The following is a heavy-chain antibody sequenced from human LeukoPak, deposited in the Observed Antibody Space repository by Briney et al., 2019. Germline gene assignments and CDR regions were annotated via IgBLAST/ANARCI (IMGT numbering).Heavy chain of an antibody. J-gene: IGHJ4*02. Sequence: SETLSLTCTVSGGSISSYYWSWIRQPPGKGLEWIGRIYTSGSTNYNPSLKSRVTISVDTSKNQFSLKLSSVTAADTAVYYCARTPSGTYSSSLYFDYWGQGTLVTVSS. CDR2: IYTSGST. V-gene: IGHV4-4*08. CDR1: GGSISSYY. D-gene: IGHD6-6*01. CDR3: ARTPSGTYSSSLYFDY.